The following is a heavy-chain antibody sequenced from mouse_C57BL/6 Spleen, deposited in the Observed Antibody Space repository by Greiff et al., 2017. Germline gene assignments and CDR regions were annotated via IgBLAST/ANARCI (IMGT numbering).Heavy chain of an antibody. V-gene: IGHV1-15*01. J-gene: IGHJ2*01. CDR3: TRDYDYDGYYFDY. D-gene: IGHD2-4*01. Sequence: VQLVESGAELVRPGASVTLSCKASGYTFTDYEMHWVKQTPVHGLEWIGAIDPETGGTAYNQKFKGKAILTADKSSSTAYMELRSLTSEDSAVYYCTRDYDYDGYYFDYWGQGTTLTVSS. CDR2: IDPETGGT. CDR1: GYTFTDYE.